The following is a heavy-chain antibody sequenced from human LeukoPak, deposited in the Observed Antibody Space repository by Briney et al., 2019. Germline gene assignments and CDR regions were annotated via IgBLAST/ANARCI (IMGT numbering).Heavy chain of an antibody. CDR3: ARDRTGAGLDY. J-gene: IGHJ4*02. CDR1: GFTFSSYG. V-gene: IGHV3-30*03. Sequence: GGSLRLSCAASGFTFSSYGMHWVRQAPGKGLEWVAVISYDGSNKYYADSVKGRFTISRDNSKNTLYLQMNSLRGEDTAVYYCARDRTGAGLDYWGQGTLVTVSS. D-gene: IGHD1-14*01. CDR2: ISYDGSNK.